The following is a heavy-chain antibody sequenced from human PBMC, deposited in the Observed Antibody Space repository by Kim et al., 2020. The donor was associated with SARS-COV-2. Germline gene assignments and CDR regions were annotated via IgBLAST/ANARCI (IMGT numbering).Heavy chain of an antibody. CDR1: GGSISSSNW. CDR2: IYHSGST. J-gene: IGHJ6*02. CDR3: ARDLAAGTGRYYYYSMDV. D-gene: IGHD6-13*01. V-gene: IGHV4-4*02. Sequence: SETLSLTCAVSGGSISSSNWWSWVRQPPGKGLEWIGEIYHSGSTNYNPSLKSRVTISVDKSKNQFSLKLSSVTAADTAVYYCARDLAAGTGRYYYYSMDVWGQGTTVTVSS.